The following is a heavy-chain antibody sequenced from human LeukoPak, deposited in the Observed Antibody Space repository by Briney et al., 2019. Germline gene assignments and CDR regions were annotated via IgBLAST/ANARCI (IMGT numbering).Heavy chain of an antibody. V-gene: IGHV3-7*01. Sequence: PGGSLRLSCVVSGFTFSSYWMSWVRQAPGKGLEWVANIKQDGTEKYYVDSVKGRFTISRDNSKNTLYLQMNSLRAEDTAVYYCASLYYGGNNFDYWGQGTLVTVSS. CDR1: GFTFSSYW. CDR2: IKQDGTEK. D-gene: IGHD4-23*01. J-gene: IGHJ4*02. CDR3: ASLYYGGNNFDY.